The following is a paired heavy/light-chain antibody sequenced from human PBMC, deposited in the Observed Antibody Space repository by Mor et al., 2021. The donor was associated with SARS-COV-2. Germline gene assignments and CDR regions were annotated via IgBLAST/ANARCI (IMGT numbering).Heavy chain of an antibody. Sequence: EVQLVESGGGLVQPGGSLRLSCSVSGFTFNTYTMYWVRQVPGKGLEFVASISNDGGDTYIADSVKGRFIISRDNFKNTLYLQMNSLRAEDTAVYYCVKVQGEGGINSPSIFDYWGQGTLVTVSS. CDR2: ISNDGGDT. V-gene: IGHV3-64D*06. CDR3: VKVQGEGGINSPSIFDY. CDR1: GFTFNTYT. D-gene: IGHD3-16*01. J-gene: IGHJ4*02.
Light chain of an antibody. CDR3: QQSYSTPT. Sequence: DIQMTQAPSSLSASVGDRVTITCRASQSISSHLNWYQQKPGRAPKVLIYETSTLQSGVPSRFSGSGSGTDFTLTITSLQPEDFASYYCQQSYSTPTFGQGTRLE. CDR2: ETS. J-gene: IGKJ5*01. V-gene: IGKV1-39*01. CDR1: QSISSH.